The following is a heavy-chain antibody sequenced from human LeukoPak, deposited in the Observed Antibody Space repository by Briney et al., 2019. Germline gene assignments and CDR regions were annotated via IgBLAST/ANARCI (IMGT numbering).Heavy chain of an antibody. V-gene: IGHV3-48*01. Sequence: PGGSLRLSCAASGFTFSSYSMNWVRQAPGKGLEWVSYISSSSSTIYYADSVKGRFTISRDNAKNSLYLQMNSLRAEDTAVYYCARGNHAHYDFWSGHPAWYFDYWAREPWSPSPQ. CDR2: ISSSSSTI. CDR3: ARGNHAHYDFWSGHPAWYFDY. J-gene: IGHJ4*02. D-gene: IGHD3-3*01. CDR1: GFTFSSYS.